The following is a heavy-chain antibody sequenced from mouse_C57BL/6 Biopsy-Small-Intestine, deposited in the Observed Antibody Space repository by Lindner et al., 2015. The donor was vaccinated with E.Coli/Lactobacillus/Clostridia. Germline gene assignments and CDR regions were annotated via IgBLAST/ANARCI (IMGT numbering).Heavy chain of an antibody. CDR1: GYTFTDYW. J-gene: IGHJ3*01. Sequence: VQLQESGAELMKPGASVKLSCRATGYTFTDYWIEWVRQRPGHGLEWIGEILPGSDSTNYNEKFKGKATFTADTSSNTACMQLSSLTTEDSAIYYCARSGFKSYWGQGTLVTVSA. CDR3: ARSGFKSY. D-gene: IGHD3-1*01. V-gene: IGHV1-9*01. CDR2: ILPGSDST.